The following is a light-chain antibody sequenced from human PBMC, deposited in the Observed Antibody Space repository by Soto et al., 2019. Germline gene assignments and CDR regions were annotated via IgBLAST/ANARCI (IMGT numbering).Light chain of an antibody. CDR1: SSDVGAYNS. J-gene: IGLJ2*01. V-gene: IGLV2-14*03. Sequence: QSALTQPASVSGSPGQSITISCTGTSSDVGAYNSVSWYQQHPGKAPKLMIYDVSNRPSGVSNRFSGSKSGNTASLTISGLQAEDEADYYCSSYTNSGTLGVFGGGTKVTVL. CDR3: SSYTNSGTLGV. CDR2: DVS.